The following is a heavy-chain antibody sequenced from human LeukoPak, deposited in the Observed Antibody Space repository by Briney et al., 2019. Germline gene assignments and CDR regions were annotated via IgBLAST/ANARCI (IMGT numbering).Heavy chain of an antibody. D-gene: IGHD3-22*01. CDR3: ARESPGGYYDSSGSKPYYFDY. CDR2: ISYDGSNK. CDR1: GFTFSSYA. Sequence: PGRSLSLSCAASGFTFSSYAMHWVRQAPGKGLEWVAVISYDGSNKYYADSVKGRFTISRDNSKNTLYLQMNSLRAEDTAVYYCARESPGGYYDSSGSKPYYFDYWGQGTLVTVSS. V-gene: IGHV3-30-3*01. J-gene: IGHJ4*02.